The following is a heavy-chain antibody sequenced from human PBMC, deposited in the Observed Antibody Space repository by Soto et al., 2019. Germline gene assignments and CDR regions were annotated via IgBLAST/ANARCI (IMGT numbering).Heavy chain of an antibody. V-gene: IGHV3-66*01. J-gene: IGHJ5*02. D-gene: IGHD6-19*01. CDR3: ARAVLQWQKVEWFAL. CDR2: VYTSGDT. Sequence: KLVESGGGVVQPGGSLRLSCATSGITVTSSYMTWVRQAPGKGLEWVSTVYTSGDTYYADSVKGRFTLSRDSSKNTLFLQVSSLRVDDSGVYLCARAVLQWQKVEWFALWGPGTQVFVSP. CDR1: GITVTSSY.